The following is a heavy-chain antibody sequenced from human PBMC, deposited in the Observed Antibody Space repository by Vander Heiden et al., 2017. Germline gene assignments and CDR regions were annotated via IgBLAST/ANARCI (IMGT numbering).Heavy chain of an antibody. D-gene: IGHD2-15*01. CDR1: EASYRSYA. Sequence: VQLVQSGAEVKKPGSSGKVSCTPYEASYRSYAITWLRPAPGQGPGQWRESTGWIIPIFGTANYAQKFQGRVTISADKSTSTAYMELSSLRSEDTAVYYWARDHWSGGSCYGGNYYYYGMDVWGQGTTVTVSS. CDR3: ARDHWSGGSCYGGNYYYYGMDV. J-gene: IGHJ6*02. CDR2: IIPIFGTA. V-gene: IGHV1-69*06.